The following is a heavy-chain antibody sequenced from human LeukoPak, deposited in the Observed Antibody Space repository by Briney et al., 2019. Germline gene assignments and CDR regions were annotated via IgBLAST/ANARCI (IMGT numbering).Heavy chain of an antibody. CDR1: GFTFTSFA. D-gene: IGHD5-24*01. CDR2: TRPDGSNE. CDR3: AKDVHGRWGLDY. Sequence: GGSLRLSCAASGFTFTSFAMSWVRQAPGKGLEWVAFTRPDGSNEFYADSVKGRFTISRDNSRNTLFLQMNSLRPGDTAVYYCAKDVHGRWGLDYWGQGTLVTVSS. V-gene: IGHV3-30*02. J-gene: IGHJ4*02.